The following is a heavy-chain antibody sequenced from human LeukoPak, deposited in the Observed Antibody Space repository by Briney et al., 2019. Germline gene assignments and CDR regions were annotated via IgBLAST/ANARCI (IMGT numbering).Heavy chain of an antibody. V-gene: IGHV4-34*01. CDR3: ARDSGSWDYYDSSGYQYFQH. CDR1: GGSFSGYY. Sequence: SETLSLTCAVYGGSFSGYYWSWIRQPPGKGLEWIGEINHSGSTNYNPSLKSRVTISVDTFKNQFSLKLSSVTAADTAVYYCARDSGSWDYYDSSGYQYFQHWGQGTLVTVSS. D-gene: IGHD3-22*01. J-gene: IGHJ1*01. CDR2: INHSGST.